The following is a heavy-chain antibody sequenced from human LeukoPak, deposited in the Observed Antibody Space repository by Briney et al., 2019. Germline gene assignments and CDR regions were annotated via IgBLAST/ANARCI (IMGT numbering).Heavy chain of an antibody. CDR2: ISYDGSNK. CDR3: AREGTTSQWELHAFDY. CDR1: GFTFSSYA. V-gene: IGHV3-30-3*01. D-gene: IGHD1-26*01. J-gene: IGHJ4*02. Sequence: GGSLRLSCAASGFTFSSYAMHWVRQAPGKGLEWVAVISYDGSNKYYADSVKGRFTISRDNSKNTLYLQMNSLRAEDTAVYYCAREGTTSQWELHAFDYWGQGTLVTVSS.